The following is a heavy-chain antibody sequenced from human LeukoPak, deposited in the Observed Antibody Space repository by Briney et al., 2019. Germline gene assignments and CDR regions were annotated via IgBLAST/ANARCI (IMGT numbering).Heavy chain of an antibody. V-gene: IGHV3-21*01. Sequence: SGGSLRLSCAASGFTFSSYSMNWVRQAPGKGLEWVSSISSSSSYIYYADSVKGRFTISRGNAKNSLYLQMNSLRAEDTAVYYCARDRSGTAAYYYGMDVWGQGTTVTVSS. CDR1: GFTFSSYS. D-gene: IGHD1-7*01. CDR2: ISSSSSYI. J-gene: IGHJ6*02. CDR3: ARDRSGTAAYYYGMDV.